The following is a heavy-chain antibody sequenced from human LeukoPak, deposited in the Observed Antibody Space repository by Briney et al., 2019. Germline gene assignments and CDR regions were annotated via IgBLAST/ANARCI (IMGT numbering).Heavy chain of an antibody. CDR1: GFTFSSYE. CDR2: ISSSGSTI. D-gene: IGHD6-13*01. CDR3: ASPKYSSSWYGQPVDY. J-gene: IGHJ4*02. V-gene: IGHV3-48*03. Sequence: GGSLRLSCAASGFTFSSYEMNWVRQAPGKGLEWVPYISSSGSTIYYADSVKGRFTISRDNAKNSLYLQMNSLRAEDTAVYYCASPKYSSSWYGQPVDYWGQGTLVTVSS.